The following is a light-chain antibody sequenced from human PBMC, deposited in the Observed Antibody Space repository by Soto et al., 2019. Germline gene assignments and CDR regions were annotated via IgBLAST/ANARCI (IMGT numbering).Light chain of an antibody. CDR3: GTWDSSLSGGV. CDR2: ENN. CDR1: SSNIGNNY. Sequence: QSALTQPPSVSAAPGQQVTISCSGSSSNIGNNYVSWYQQLPGTAPKLLIYENNKRPSGIPDRFSGSKSGTSATLGITGLQTGDEADYYCGTWDSSLSGGVFGGGTKVTVL. J-gene: IGLJ3*02. V-gene: IGLV1-51*02.